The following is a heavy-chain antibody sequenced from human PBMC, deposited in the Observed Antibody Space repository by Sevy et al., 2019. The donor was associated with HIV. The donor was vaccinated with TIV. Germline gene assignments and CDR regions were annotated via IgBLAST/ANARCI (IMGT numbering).Heavy chain of an antibody. Sequence: GGSLRLSCAASGFTFSSHAMHWVRQAPGKGLEWVAVISYDGSNKYYADSVKGRFTISRDNSKNTLYLQMNSLRAEDTAVYYCARDSWYCSSTSCYLFDYWGQGTLVTVSS. CDR1: GFTFSSHA. J-gene: IGHJ4*02. CDR2: ISYDGSNK. D-gene: IGHD2-2*01. CDR3: ARDSWYCSSTSCYLFDY. V-gene: IGHV3-30-3*01.